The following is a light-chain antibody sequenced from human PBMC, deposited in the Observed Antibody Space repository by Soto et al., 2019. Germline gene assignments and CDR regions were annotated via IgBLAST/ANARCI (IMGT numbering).Light chain of an antibody. Sequence: EIVLTQSPGTLSLSPGERATVSCRASQSVSNNYLAWFQQKPGQAPRLLIYGASNRATGIPDRFTGSGSGTDFTLAISRLEPEDVAVYYCHYYGDSPQTFGQGTKLEIK. J-gene: IGKJ2*01. V-gene: IGKV3-20*01. CDR3: HYYGDSPQT. CDR1: QSVSNNY. CDR2: GAS.